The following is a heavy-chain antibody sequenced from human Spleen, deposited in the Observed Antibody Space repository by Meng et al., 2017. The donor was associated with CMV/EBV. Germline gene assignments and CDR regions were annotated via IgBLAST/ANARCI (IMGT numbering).Heavy chain of an antibody. D-gene: IGHD7-27*01. J-gene: IGHJ4*02. Sequence: VQLQESGPGLVKPSETLSRTCTVSGGSISSYYWSWIRQPAGKGLEWMGRIDPSDSYTNYSPSFQGHVTISADKSISTAYLQWSSLKASDTAMYYCARVVLGIASVDYWGQGTLVTVSS. V-gene: IGHV5-10-1*01. CDR1: GGSISSYY. CDR3: ARVVLGIASVDY. CDR2: IDPSDSYT.